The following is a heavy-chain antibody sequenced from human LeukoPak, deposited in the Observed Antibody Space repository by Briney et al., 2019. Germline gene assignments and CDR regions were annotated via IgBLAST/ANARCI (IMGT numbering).Heavy chain of an antibody. CDR2: IYYSGST. J-gene: IGHJ4*02. CDR3: GRSLSSAWYYFAY. Sequence: SETLSLTCTVSGGSISSYYWSWIRQPPGKGLEWIGYIYYSGSTNYNPSLNSRVTISVDTSKNQFSLRLSSVTAADTAGYYCGRSLSSAWYYFAYWGQGTLVTVSS. D-gene: IGHD6-19*01. CDR1: GGSISSYY. V-gene: IGHV4-59*01.